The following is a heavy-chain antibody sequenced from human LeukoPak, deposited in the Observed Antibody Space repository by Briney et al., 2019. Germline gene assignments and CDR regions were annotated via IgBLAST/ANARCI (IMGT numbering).Heavy chain of an antibody. CDR3: ARGPVEMATIGH. Sequence: ASVKVSCKASGGTFSSYAISWVRQAPGQGLEWMGRIIPIFGIANYAQKFQGRVTITADKSTSTAYMELSSLRSEDTAVYYCARGPVEMATIGHWGQGTLVTVSS. D-gene: IGHD5-24*01. V-gene: IGHV1-69*04. CDR1: GGTFSSYA. CDR2: IIPIFGIA. J-gene: IGHJ4*02.